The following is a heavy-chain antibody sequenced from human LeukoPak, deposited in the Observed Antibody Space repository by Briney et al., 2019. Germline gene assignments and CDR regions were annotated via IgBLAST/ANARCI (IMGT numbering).Heavy chain of an antibody. J-gene: IGHJ4*02. CDR3: VEDLGRSRYALAY. CDR2: INWDGGAY. V-gene: IGHV3-20*03. D-gene: IGHD2-2*01. Sequence: GGSLRLSLTHSGNTFDDYSTTGVCQAPGKGLEWVSGINWDGGAYNYAASVKGRFTISRDNAKNSLYLAMNSLRVEDTAVYFCVEDLGRSRYALAYWGQGILVIVSS. CDR1: GNTFDDYS.